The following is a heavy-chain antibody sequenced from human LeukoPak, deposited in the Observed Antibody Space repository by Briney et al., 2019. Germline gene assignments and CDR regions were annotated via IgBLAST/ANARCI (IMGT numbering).Heavy chain of an antibody. CDR2: IQYNGPP. J-gene: IGHJ4*02. CDR3: ARRKADRPRNYYIDY. D-gene: IGHD6-6*01. Sequence: KPSETLSLTCTVSGGSVSIGRYQWSWVRQPPGPGLEWIGDIQYNGPPAYNPSLLNRVIILRDESRNQFSLRLSSVTAADTAVYFCARRKADRPRNYYIDYWGQGVLVTVSS. CDR1: GGSVSIGRYQ. V-gene: IGHV4-61*01.